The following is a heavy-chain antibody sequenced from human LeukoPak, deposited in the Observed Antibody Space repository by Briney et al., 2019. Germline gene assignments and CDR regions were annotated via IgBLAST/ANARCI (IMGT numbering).Heavy chain of an antibody. Sequence: GGSLRLSCAASGFTVSSNYMSWVRQAPGKGLEWVSVIYSGGSTYYADSVKGRFTISRDNSKNTLYLQMNSLRAEDTAVYYCARAAESYGDYPLDYYYYMDVWGKGTTVTVSS. D-gene: IGHD4-17*01. J-gene: IGHJ6*03. CDR3: ARAAESYGDYPLDYYYYMDV. CDR1: GFTVSSNY. V-gene: IGHV3-66*01. CDR2: IYSGGST.